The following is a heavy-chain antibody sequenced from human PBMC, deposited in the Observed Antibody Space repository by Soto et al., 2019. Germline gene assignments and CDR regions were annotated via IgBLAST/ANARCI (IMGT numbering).Heavy chain of an antibody. Sequence: LRLSCAASGFTFSSYAMSWVRQAPGKGLEWVSTISGSDGRTYSTDSVKGRFTISRDNSRNTAYLQMNSLRAEDTAVYYCAKGVSQYTPLALFDYWGRGTLVTVSS. V-gene: IGHV3-23*01. CDR2: ISGSDGRT. CDR3: AKGVSQYTPLALFDY. J-gene: IGHJ4*02. CDR1: GFTFSSYA. D-gene: IGHD5-18*01.